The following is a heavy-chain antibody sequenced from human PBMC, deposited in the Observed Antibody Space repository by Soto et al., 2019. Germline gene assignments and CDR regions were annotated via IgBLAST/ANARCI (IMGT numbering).Heavy chain of an antibody. J-gene: IGHJ6*02. CDR2: ISSSGDAI. CDR1: GFIFSDYT. D-gene: IGHD6-13*01. CDR3: ARDHGGSTWFVGVYYFFGMDV. V-gene: IGHV3-48*02. Sequence: EVQLVESGGDLVQPGGSLRLSCAATGFIFSDYTMTWVRQAPGRGLEFVSHISSSGDAIFYAESVKGRFTVSRDNAKNSLYLQMNSLRDDDTAVYFCARDHGGSTWFVGVYYFFGMDVWAKGPRSPSP.